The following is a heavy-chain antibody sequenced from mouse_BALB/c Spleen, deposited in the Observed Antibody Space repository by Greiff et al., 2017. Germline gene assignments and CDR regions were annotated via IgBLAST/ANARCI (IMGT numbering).Heavy chain of an antibody. Sequence: DVKLVESGPGLVKPSQSLSLTCSVTGYSITSGYYWNWIRQFPGNKLEWMGYISYDGSNNYNPSLKNRISITRDTSKNQFFLKLNSVTTEDTATYYCARVDGNYAMDYWGQGTSVTVSS. CDR2: ISYDGSN. D-gene: IGHD2-1*01. V-gene: IGHV3-6*02. CDR1: GYSITSGYY. CDR3: ARVDGNYAMDY. J-gene: IGHJ4*01.